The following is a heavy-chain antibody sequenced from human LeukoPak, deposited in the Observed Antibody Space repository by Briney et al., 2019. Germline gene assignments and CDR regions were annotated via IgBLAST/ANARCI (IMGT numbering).Heavy chain of an antibody. Sequence: PSETLSLTCTVSGGSISNYYGNWIRQPAGKGLEWIGRVYISESTNYNPSLTSRVTISLDKSKNQFSLNLSSVTAADTAVYYCARQHFLTSLLDSWGQGTLVTVSS. CDR2: VYISEST. CDR1: GGSISNYY. CDR3: ARQHFLTSLLDS. V-gene: IGHV4-4*07. J-gene: IGHJ4*02. D-gene: IGHD3/OR15-3a*01.